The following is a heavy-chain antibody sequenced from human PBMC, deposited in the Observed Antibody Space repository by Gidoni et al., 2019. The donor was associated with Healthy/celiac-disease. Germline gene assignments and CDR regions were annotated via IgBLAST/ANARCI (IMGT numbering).Heavy chain of an antibody. J-gene: IGHJ4*02. CDR1: GYTFTSYY. Sequence: QVQLVQSGAEVKKPGASVKVSCKASGYTFTSYYMHWVRQAPGQGLEWMGIVNPSGGSTSYAQKFQCRVTMTRDTSTSTVYMELSSLRSEDTAVYYCARDSSGIIAAAGTPYYWGQGTLVTVSS. V-gene: IGHV1-46*01. D-gene: IGHD6-13*01. CDR2: VNPSGGST. CDR3: ARDSSGIIAAAGTPYY.